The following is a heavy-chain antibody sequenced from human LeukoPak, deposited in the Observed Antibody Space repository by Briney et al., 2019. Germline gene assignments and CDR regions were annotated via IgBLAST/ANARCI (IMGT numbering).Heavy chain of an antibody. J-gene: IGHJ5*02. V-gene: IGHV6-1*01. CDR2: TYCRSKWYN. CDR3: ARGPSGWFDP. Sequence: SQTLSLTCAISGDSVSSKSAAWNWIRQSPSRGLEWLGRTYCRSKWYNDYAVSVKSRISINPDTSRNQVSLQLNSVTPEDTAVYYCARGPSGWFDPWGQGTLVTVSS. D-gene: IGHD1-26*01. CDR1: GDSVSSKSAA.